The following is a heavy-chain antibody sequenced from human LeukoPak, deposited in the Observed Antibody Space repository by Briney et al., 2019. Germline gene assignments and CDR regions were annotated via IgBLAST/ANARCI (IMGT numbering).Heavy chain of an antibody. CDR3: ALVSGSSSRSVVPAAIPSLWFDP. D-gene: IGHD2-2*01. CDR2: ISAYNGNT. Sequence: GASVKVSCKASGYTFTSYGISWVRQAPGQGLEWMGWISAYNGNTNYAQKLQGRVTMTTDTSTSTAYMELSSLRSDDTAVYYCALVSGSSSRSVVPAAIPSLWFDPWGQGTLVTVSS. CDR1: GYTFTSYG. J-gene: IGHJ5*02. V-gene: IGHV1-18*01.